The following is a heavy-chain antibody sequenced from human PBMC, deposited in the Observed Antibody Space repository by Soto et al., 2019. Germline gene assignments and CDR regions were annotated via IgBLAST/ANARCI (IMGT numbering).Heavy chain of an antibody. CDR2: IYYSGST. Sequence: SEIKSLTNTVACGYISNYYWRWIRQPPGKGLEWIGYIYYSGSTNYNPSLKSRVTISVDTSKNQFSLKLSSVTAADTAVYYCARSMCSGSYYASDAVVIWGQGTMVTVS. V-gene: IGHV4-59*08. CDR3: ARSMCSGSYYASDAVVI. J-gene: IGHJ3*02. D-gene: IGHD1-26*01. CDR1: CGYISNYY.